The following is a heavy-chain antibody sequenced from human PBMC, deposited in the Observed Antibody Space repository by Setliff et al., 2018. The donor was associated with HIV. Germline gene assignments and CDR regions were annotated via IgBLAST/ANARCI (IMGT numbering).Heavy chain of an antibody. J-gene: IGHJ5*02. CDR1: GASISSDT. CDR3: ARGGTSSNWFDP. V-gene: IGHV4-59*01. CDR2: IYNSEMI. D-gene: IGHD1-26*01. Sequence: SEPLSLTCIVSGASISSDTWSWIRQPPGKGLQWIGFIYNSEMINYNPSLKSRVSMSLDTSKNQFSLKLTSVTAADTAVYYCARGGTSSNWFDPWGQGTLVTVSS.